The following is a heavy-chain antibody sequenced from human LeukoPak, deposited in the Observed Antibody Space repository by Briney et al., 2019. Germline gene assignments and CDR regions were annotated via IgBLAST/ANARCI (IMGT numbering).Heavy chain of an antibody. CDR3: TGRGDVTAIPEYWYFDL. Sequence: GASVKVSCKASGDTFSIKTINWVRQAPGQGLEWMGGIIPVFETAIYAQKFQGRVTITADESTRTGYLELRSLRSEDTAIYYCTGRGDVTAIPEYWYFDLWGRGTLVTVSS. V-gene: IGHV1-69*13. CDR2: IIPVFETA. D-gene: IGHD2-21*02. CDR1: GDTFSIKT. J-gene: IGHJ2*01.